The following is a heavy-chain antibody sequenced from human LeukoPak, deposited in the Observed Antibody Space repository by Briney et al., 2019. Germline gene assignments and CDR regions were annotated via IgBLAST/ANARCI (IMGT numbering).Heavy chain of an antibody. CDR2: ISFDGSNK. D-gene: IGHD4-23*01. J-gene: IGHJ2*01. Sequence: GGSLRLSCAASGLTFSNYAMHWVRQAPGKGLEWVAAISFDGSNKYYVDSVQGRFFISRDNSKNTLYLQVNRLRAEDTAVYYCAKVGEFETFGGNSDWYFELWGRGTLVTVSS. CDR1: GLTFSNYA. CDR3: AKVGEFETFGGNSDWYFEL. V-gene: IGHV3-33*06.